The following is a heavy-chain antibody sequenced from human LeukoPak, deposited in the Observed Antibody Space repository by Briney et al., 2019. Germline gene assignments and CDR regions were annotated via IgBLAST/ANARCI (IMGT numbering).Heavy chain of an antibody. D-gene: IGHD3-16*01. J-gene: IGHJ6*02. CDR2: IWYDGSNK. CDR1: GFAFSSYG. V-gene: IGHV3-33*01. CDR3: ARDARAGLYYYGMDV. Sequence: GGSLRLSCAASGFAFSSYGMHWVRQAPGKGLEWVAVIWYDGSNKYYADSVKGRFTISRDNSKNTLYLQMNSLRAEDTAVYYCARDARAGLYYYGMDVWGQGTTVTVSS.